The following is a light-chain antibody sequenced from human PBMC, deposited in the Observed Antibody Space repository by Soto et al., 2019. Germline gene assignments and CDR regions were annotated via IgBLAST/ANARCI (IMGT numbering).Light chain of an antibody. Sequence: QSVLTQPASVSGSPGQSITISCTGTSSDVGDYNYVSSWYQQHPGKAPKLMIYEVSNRPSGVSNRFSGSKSGNTASLTISGLQAEDEADYYCSSYTTSGVVFGGGTKLTVL. CDR1: SSDVGDYNY. J-gene: IGLJ2*01. CDR2: EVS. V-gene: IGLV2-14*01. CDR3: SSYTTSGVV.